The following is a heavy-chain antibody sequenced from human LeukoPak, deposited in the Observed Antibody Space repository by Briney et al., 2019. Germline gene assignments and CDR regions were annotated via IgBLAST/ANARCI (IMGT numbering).Heavy chain of an antibody. Sequence: GGSLRLSCAASGFTFSSYGMHWVRQAPGKGLEWVAVISYDGSNKYYADSVKGRFTISRDNSKNTLYLQMNSLRAEDTAVYYCAKDRSYGNYYGMDVWGQGTTVTVSS. D-gene: IGHD5-18*01. CDR1: GFTFSSYG. V-gene: IGHV3-30*18. CDR3: AKDRSYGNYYGMDV. CDR2: ISYDGSNK. J-gene: IGHJ6*02.